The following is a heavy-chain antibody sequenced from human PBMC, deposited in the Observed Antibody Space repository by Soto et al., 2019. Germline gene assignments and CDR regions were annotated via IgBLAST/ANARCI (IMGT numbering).Heavy chain of an antibody. D-gene: IGHD2-15*01. V-gene: IGHV1-2*02. CDR3: ARDAPYCSSGSCYLRSFDP. CDR1: GYTFTGYY. J-gene: IGHJ5*02. CDR2: INPNSGGT. Sequence: GASVKVSCKASGYTFTGYYMHWVRQAPGQGLEWMGWINPNSGGTNYAQKFQGRVTMTRDTSISTAYMELSRLRSDDTAVYYCARDAPYCSSGSCYLRSFDPWGQGTLVTLSS.